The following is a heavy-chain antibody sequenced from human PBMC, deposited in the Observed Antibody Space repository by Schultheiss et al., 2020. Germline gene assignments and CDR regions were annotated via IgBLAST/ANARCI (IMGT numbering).Heavy chain of an antibody. V-gene: IGHV3-30-3*01. J-gene: IGHJ4*02. Sequence: GASLRLSCAASGFTFSTYTMHWVRQAPGRGLEWVAMFSPGGNYVFYANSVKGRFTISRDNSKNTLFLQMNSPRAEDTAVYYCARSDCGADCKLLVGWGQGTLVTVSS. D-gene: IGHD2-21*02. CDR2: FSPGGNYV. CDR3: ARSDCGADCKLLVG. CDR1: GFTFSTYT.